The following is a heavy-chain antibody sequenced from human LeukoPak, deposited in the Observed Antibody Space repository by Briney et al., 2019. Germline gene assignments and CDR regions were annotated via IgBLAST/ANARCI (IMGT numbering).Heavy chain of an antibody. Sequence: ASVKVSCKASGYTFTTYYMHWVRQSPGQGLEWMGIINPSGGSTSYAQKFQGRVTMTRDTSTSTVYMELSSLRSEDTAVYYCARTIAVADTVGYFQPWGQGTLATVAS. V-gene: IGHV1-46*01. J-gene: IGHJ1*01. CDR1: GYTFTTYY. CDR2: INPSGGST. CDR3: ARTIAVADTVGYFQP. D-gene: IGHD6-19*01.